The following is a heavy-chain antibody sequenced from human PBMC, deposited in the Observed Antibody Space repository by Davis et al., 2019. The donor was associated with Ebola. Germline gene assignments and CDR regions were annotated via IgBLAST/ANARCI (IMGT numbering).Heavy chain of an antibody. Sequence: MPSETLSLTCTVSGGSISSYYWSWIRQPPGQGLEWIGYIYYSGSTNYNPSLKSRVTISVDTSKNQFSLKLSSVTAADTAVYYCARNLYNWNSGYYYGMDVWGQGTTVTVSS. CDR3: ARNLYNWNSGYYYGMDV. D-gene: IGHD1-7*01. V-gene: IGHV4-59*12. CDR1: GGSISSYY. CDR2: IYYSGST. J-gene: IGHJ6*02.